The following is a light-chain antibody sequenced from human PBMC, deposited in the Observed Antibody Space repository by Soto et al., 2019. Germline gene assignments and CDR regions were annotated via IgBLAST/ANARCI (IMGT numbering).Light chain of an antibody. CDR1: SSDVGGYKY. J-gene: IGLJ1*01. V-gene: IGLV2-8*01. Sequence: SALTQPPSASGSPGQSVTISCAGTSSDVGGYKYVSWYQQHPGKAPKLIIYEVDKRPSGVPDRFSGSKSGNTASLTVSGLQAEDEADYYRSSYAGSNIPLYVFGTGTKVTVL. CDR3: SSYAGSNIPLYV. CDR2: EVD.